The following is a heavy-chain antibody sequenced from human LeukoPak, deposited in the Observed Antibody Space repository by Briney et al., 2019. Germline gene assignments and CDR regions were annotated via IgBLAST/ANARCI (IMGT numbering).Heavy chain of an antibody. CDR2: ISDSGGST. Sequence: GGSLRLSCAAAGFTFSSYAMSWVRQAPGKGLEWVSAISDSGGSTYDADSVKGRFTISRDNSKNTLYLQMNSLRAEDTAVYYCAKDTSIGRYCTNGVCSPFDYWGQGTLVTVSS. D-gene: IGHD2-8*01. J-gene: IGHJ4*02. V-gene: IGHV3-23*01. CDR1: GFTFSSYA. CDR3: AKDTSIGRYCTNGVCSPFDY.